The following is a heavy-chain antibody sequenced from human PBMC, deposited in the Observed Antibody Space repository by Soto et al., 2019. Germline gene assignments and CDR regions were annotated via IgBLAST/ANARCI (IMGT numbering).Heavy chain of an antibody. V-gene: IGHV3-30*18. J-gene: IGHJ4*02. CDR1: GVTFSNYG. D-gene: IGHD1-26*01. Sequence: XGSLRLSCVGAGVTFSNYGIHWVRQPPGKGLEWVALISDDGDKRYYADSVRGRLIISRDNSKDTLYLQMNSLGPDDTAVYFCAKARVRIVGANSFDYWGQGPPVTVSS. CDR2: ISDDGDKR. CDR3: AKARVRIVGANSFDY.